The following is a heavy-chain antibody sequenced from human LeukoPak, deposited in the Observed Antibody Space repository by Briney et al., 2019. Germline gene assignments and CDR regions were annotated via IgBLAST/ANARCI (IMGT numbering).Heavy chain of an antibody. J-gene: IGHJ4*02. CDR1: GYTFTSYY. Sequence: ASVKVSCKASGYTFTSYYMHWVRQAPGQGLEWMGIINPTSGGTDYAQNFQGRVSMTRDTSISTAYMELSRLRSDDTAIYYCARDGFPDYWGQGTLVIVSS. CDR2: INPTSGGT. CDR3: ARDGFPDY. V-gene: IGHV1-2*02. D-gene: IGHD2-2*03.